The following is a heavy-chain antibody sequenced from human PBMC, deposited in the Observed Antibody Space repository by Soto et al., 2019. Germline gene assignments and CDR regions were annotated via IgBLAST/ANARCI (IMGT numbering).Heavy chain of an antibody. J-gene: IGHJ4*02. V-gene: IGHV4-59*01. D-gene: IGHD6-19*01. CDR3: ARDKGSGSADLDY. CDR1: GGSISSGY. CDR2: IYDSGST. Sequence: PSETLSLTCTVSGGSISSGYWSWIRQPPGKGLEWIGYIYDSGSTTYNPSLKSRVTISLDTSKGQFSLKVRSVTAADPAVYYCARDKGSGSADLDYWGQGALVTVSS.